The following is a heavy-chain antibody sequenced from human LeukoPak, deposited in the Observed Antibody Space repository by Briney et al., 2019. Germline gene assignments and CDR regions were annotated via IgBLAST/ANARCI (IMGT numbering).Heavy chain of an antibody. V-gene: IGHV1-2*02. D-gene: IGHD5-12*01. CDR3: ARVRGYSGYLDY. J-gene: IGHJ4*02. CDR1: GYTFTGYY. Sequence: ASVKVSCKASGYTFTGYYMHWVRQAPGQGPEWMGWINPNSGGTNYAQKFQGRVTMTRDTSISTAYMELSRLRSDDTAVYYCARVRGYSGYLDYWGQGTLVTVSS. CDR2: INPNSGGT.